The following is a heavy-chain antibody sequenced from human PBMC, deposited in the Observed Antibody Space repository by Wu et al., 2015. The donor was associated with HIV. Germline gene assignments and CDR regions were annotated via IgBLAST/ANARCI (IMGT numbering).Heavy chain of an antibody. V-gene: IGHV1-2*02. CDR2: INPNSGGT. J-gene: IGHJ6*02. CDR3: ARAPQDYCYYYGMDV. CDR1: GYTFTGYY. Sequence: QVQLVQSGAEVKKPGASVRVSCKASGYTFTGYYMHWVRQAPGQGLEWMGWINPNSGGTNYAQKFQGRVTMTRDTSISTAYMELSRLRSDDTAVYYCARAPQDYCYYYGMDVVGPRDHGHRLL.